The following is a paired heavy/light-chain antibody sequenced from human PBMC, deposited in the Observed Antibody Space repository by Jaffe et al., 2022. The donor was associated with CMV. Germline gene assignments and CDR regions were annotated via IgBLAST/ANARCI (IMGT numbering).Light chain of an antibody. Sequence: IQLTQSPSSLSASVGDRVTITCRASQGISSYLAWYQQKPGKAPKLLIYAASTLQSGVPSRFSGSGSGTDFTLTISSLQPEDFATYYCQQLNSYPRFGQGTKLEIK. CDR2: AAS. V-gene: IGKV1-9*01. CDR1: QGISSY. J-gene: IGKJ2*03. CDR3: QQLNSYPR.
Heavy chain of an antibody. Sequence: QVQLVESGGGVVQPGRSLRLSCAASGFTFSSYGMHWVRQAPGKGLEWVAVISYDGSNKYYADSVKGRFTISRDNSKNTLYLQMNSLRAEDTAVYYCAKGNDYYDSSGYYSTYWYFDLWGRGTLVTVSS. CDR1: GFTFSSYG. CDR3: AKGNDYYDSSGYYSTYWYFDL. CDR2: ISYDGSNK. V-gene: IGHV3-30*18. D-gene: IGHD3-22*01. J-gene: IGHJ2*01.